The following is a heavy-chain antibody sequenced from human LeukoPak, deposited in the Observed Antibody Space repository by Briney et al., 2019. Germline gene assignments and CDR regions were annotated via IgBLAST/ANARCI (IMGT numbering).Heavy chain of an antibody. CDR1: DGSFENYY. J-gene: IGHJ1*01. CDR3: ARDAWSAYGHNYFQH. CDR2: ISHSGST. V-gene: IGHV4-59*01. Sequence: ETLSLTCTVSDGSFENYYWNWIRQPPGKGLEWIGYISHSGSTKYNSFFKSRVTLSVDTSKNQFSLKVTSVTAADTAVYYCARDAWSAYGHNYFQHWGQGTLVTVSS. D-gene: IGHD5-24*01.